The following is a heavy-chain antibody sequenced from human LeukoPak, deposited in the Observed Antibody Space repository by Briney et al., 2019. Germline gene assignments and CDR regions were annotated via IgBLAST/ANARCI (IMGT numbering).Heavy chain of an antibody. Sequence: SETLSLTCTVSGGSITSHFWTWIRQAPGKGLEWVGYVSKSGGTNYNPSLQSRITISVDTSKNQFFLKLTSMTAGDTAVYFCARDDYGVFDAFDVWGQGRVVTVSS. CDR1: GGSITSHF. J-gene: IGHJ3*01. CDR2: VSKSGGT. V-gene: IGHV4-4*08. CDR3: ARDDYGVFDAFDV. D-gene: IGHD3-16*01.